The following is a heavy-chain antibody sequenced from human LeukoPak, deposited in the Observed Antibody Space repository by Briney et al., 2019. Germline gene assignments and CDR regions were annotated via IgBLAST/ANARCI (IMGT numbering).Heavy chain of an antibody. J-gene: IGHJ4*02. CDR2: ISAYNGNT. CDR1: GYTFTSYG. D-gene: IGHD3-10*01. CDR3: ARDGFGELLYYFDY. Sequence: ASVKVSCKASGYTFTSYGISWVRQAPGQGVEWMGWISAYNGNTNYAQKLQGRVTMTTDTSTSTAYMELRSLRSDDTAVYYCARDGFGELLYYFDYWGQGTLVTVSS. V-gene: IGHV1-18*01.